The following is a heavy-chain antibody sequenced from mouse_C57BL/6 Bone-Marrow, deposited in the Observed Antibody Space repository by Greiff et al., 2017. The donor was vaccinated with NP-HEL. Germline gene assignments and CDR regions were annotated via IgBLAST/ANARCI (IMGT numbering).Heavy chain of an antibody. J-gene: IGHJ3*01. CDR1: GYTFTSYW. D-gene: IGHD4-1*02. Sequence: QVQLQQPGAELVMPGASVKLSCKASGYTFTSYWMHWVKQRPGQGLEWIGEIDPSDSYTNYNQKFKGKSTLTVDKSSSSAYMQLSSLTSEDSAVYYCSNSFAYWGQGTLVTVSA. CDR3: SNSFAY. CDR2: IDPSDSYT. V-gene: IGHV1-69*01.